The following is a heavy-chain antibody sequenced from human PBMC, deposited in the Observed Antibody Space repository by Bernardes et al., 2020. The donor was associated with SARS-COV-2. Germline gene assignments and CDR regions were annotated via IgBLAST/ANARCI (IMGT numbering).Heavy chain of an antibody. J-gene: IGHJ5*02. CDR2: IYVSGST. CDR1: GCSISIYY. D-gene: IGHD3-22*01. V-gene: IGHV4-59*01. CDR3: AREDSSGYFVWFDP. Sequence: SETLSLTCAVSGCSISIYYWSWIRQSPGQGLGWFGYIYVSGSTDYNPSLKSRVTIAVDTSKNQFSLKLSYVTAADTAVYYCAREDSSGYFVWFDPWGQGTLVTVSS.